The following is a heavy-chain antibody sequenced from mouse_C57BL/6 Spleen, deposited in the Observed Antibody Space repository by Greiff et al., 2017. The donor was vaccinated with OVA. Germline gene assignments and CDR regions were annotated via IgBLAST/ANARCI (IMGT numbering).Heavy chain of an antibody. D-gene: IGHD1-1*01. CDR1: GFNIKDYY. Sequence: VQLQQSGAELVRPGASVKLSRTASGFNIKDYYMHWVKQRPEQGLEWIGRIDPEDGDTEYAPKFQGKATMTADTSSNTAYLQLSSLTSEDTAVYYCTTPYYYGSSYFDYWGQGTTLTVSS. J-gene: IGHJ2*01. V-gene: IGHV14-1*01. CDR2: IDPEDGDT. CDR3: TTPYYYGSSYFDY.